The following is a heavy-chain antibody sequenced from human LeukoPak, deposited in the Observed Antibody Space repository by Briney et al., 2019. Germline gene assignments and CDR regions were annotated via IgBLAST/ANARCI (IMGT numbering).Heavy chain of an antibody. CDR3: ATHYDVLTGYAAAAFDI. CDR1: GGSISSYY. V-gene: IGHV4-59*08. CDR2: IYYSGTT. J-gene: IGHJ3*02. D-gene: IGHD3-9*01. Sequence: PSETLSLTCTVSGGSISSYYWSWIRQPPGKGLEWIGYIYYSGTTHYNPSLESRVTMSVDTSKNQFSLKLSSVTAADTAVYYCATHYDVLTGYAAAAFDIWGQGTMVTVSS.